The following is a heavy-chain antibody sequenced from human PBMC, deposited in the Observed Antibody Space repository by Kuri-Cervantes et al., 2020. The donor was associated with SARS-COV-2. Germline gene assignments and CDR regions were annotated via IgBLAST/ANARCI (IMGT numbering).Heavy chain of an antibody. CDR3: ARDITEGGSWSSGWYVYDY. CDR2: ISSSSSYI. Sequence: GESLKISCAASGFTFSSYSMNWVRQAPGKGLEWVSSISSSSSYIYYADSVKGRFTISSDNAKNSLYLQMNSLRAEDTAVYYCARDITEGGSWSSGWYVYDYWGQGTLVTVSS. J-gene: IGHJ4*02. CDR1: GFTFSSYS. V-gene: IGHV3-21*04. D-gene: IGHD6-19*01.